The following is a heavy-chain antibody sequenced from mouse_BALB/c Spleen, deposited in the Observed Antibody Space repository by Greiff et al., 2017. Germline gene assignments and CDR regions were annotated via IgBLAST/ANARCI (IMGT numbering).Heavy chain of an antibody. CDR1: GFTFSSFG. D-gene: IGHD1-1*01. CDR2: ISSGSSTI. V-gene: IGHV5-17*02. CDR3: ARSYYGSSYYYAMDY. J-gene: IGHJ4*01. Sequence: EVQLQESGGGLVQPGGSRKLSCAASGFTFSSFGMHWVRQAPEKGLEWVAYISSGSSTIYYADTVKGRFTISRDNPKNTLFLQMTSLRSEDTAMYYCARSYYGSSYYYAMDYWGQGTSVTVSS.